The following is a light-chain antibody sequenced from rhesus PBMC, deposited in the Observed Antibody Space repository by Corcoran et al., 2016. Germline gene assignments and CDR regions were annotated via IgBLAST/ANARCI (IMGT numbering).Light chain of an antibody. J-gene: IGKJ2*01. V-gene: IGKV1-33*02. CDR1: QGISSW. Sequence: DIQMTQSPPSLSASVGDKVTITCRASQGISSWLAWYQQKQGKGPKLLIYAASRLQAGAPSRFRGSGSGTEFNRTISSLQPEDFATYYCQQHNSNPYSFGQGTKVEIK. CDR3: QQHNSNPYS. CDR2: AAS.